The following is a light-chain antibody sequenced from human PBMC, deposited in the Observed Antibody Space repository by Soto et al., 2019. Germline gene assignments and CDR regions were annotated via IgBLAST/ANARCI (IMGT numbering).Light chain of an antibody. J-gene: IGLJ3*02. CDR2: TTN. Sequence: QAVVTQEPSLTVSPGGTVTLTCASTTGAVTSGNYPSWFQQRPGQAPRTLIYTTNSKHSWTPARFSGSLLGDKAALTLSGVQTEDEADYYCLLYYGGAQLVFGGGTKVTV. V-gene: IGLV7-43*01. CDR1: TGAVTSGNY. CDR3: LLYYGGAQLV.